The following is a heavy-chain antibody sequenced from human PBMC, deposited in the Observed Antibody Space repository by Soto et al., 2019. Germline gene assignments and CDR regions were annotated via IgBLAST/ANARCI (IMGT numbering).Heavy chain of an antibody. D-gene: IGHD3-10*01. V-gene: IGHV3-23*01. Sequence: GGSLRLSCAASGFTFSSYAMSWVRQAPGKGLEWVSAISGSGGSTYYADSVKGRFTISRDNSKNTLYLQMNSLRAEDTAVYYCAKDYGSGSYYIRIPYYFDYWGQGTLVTVSS. CDR1: GFTFSSYA. J-gene: IGHJ4*02. CDR2: ISGSGGST. CDR3: AKDYGSGSYYIRIPYYFDY.